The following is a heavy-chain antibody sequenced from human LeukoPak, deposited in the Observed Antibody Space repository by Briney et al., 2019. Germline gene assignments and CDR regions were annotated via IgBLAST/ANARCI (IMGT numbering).Heavy chain of an antibody. Sequence: PSETLSLTCTVSGGSISSSSYYWGWIRQPPGKGLEWIGSIYYSGSTYYNPSLKSRVTISVDTSKNQFSLKLSSVTAADTAVYYCARLKYYYDSSGYYFFDYWGQGTLVTVSP. D-gene: IGHD3-22*01. CDR2: IYYSGST. V-gene: IGHV4-39*01. J-gene: IGHJ4*02. CDR1: GGSISSSSYY. CDR3: ARLKYYYDSSGYYFFDY.